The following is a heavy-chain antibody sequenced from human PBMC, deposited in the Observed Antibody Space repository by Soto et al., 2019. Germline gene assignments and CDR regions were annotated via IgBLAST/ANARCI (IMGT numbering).Heavy chain of an antibody. V-gene: IGHV3-64*01. Sequence: EVQLVESGGGLVQPGGSLRLSCAASGFTFSDYAMHWVRQAPGKGLEYVAAINSNGGGKYYATSVKGRFIISRDNSKNTLYLQMGSLRAEDMAVYYCARSTGDYWGQVPMVTVSS. CDR2: INSNGGGK. CDR3: ARSTGDY. D-gene: IGHD2-8*02. CDR1: GFTFSDYA. J-gene: IGHJ4*02.